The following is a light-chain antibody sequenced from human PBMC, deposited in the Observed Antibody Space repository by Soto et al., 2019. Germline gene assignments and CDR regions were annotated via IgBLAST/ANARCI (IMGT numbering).Light chain of an antibody. Sequence: QSALTQPASVSGSPGQSITISCAGTSSDIGGYNYVSWYQQHPGKAPQLMIYDVSSRPSGVSNRFSGSKSGNTASLTISGLQAEDEADYHCGSFTSSSTLVFGGGTKLTVL. J-gene: IGLJ2*01. V-gene: IGLV2-14*01. CDR3: GSFTSSSTLV. CDR2: DVS. CDR1: SSDIGGYNY.